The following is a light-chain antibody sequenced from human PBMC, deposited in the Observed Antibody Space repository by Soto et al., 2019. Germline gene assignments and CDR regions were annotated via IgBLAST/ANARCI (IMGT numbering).Light chain of an antibody. Sequence: EIGWPQSRGTLSFSPGERATLSCRASQSVSSSYLAWYQQKPGQAPRLLIYGASNRATGIPDRFSGSGSGTDFTLTISRLEPEDFAVYYCQQYGSSGTFGQGTKVDIK. CDR2: GAS. V-gene: IGKV3-20*01. J-gene: IGKJ1*01. CDR3: QQYGSSGT. CDR1: QSVSSSY.